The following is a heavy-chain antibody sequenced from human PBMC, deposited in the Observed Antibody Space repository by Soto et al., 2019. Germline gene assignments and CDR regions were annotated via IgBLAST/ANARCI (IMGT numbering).Heavy chain of an antibody. J-gene: IGHJ5*02. Sequence: QVQLVQSGAEVKKPGSSVKVSCKASGGTFSSYAISWVRQAPGQGLEWMGGIIPIFGTANYAPKFQGRVTITADESTRTADMELSSLRSEDTAVYYCARVKTGSGGSCFSAGWFDPGGQGTLVTVSS. CDR1: GGTFSSYA. CDR3: ARVKTGSGGSCFSAGWFDP. D-gene: IGHD2-15*01. CDR2: IIPIFGTA. V-gene: IGHV1-69*01.